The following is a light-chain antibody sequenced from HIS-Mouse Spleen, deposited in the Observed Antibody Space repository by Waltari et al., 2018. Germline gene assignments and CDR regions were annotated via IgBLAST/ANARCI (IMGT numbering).Light chain of an antibody. CDR1: SSDVRSYNL. J-gene: IGLJ2*01. CDR3: CSYAGSSTVV. V-gene: IGLV2-23*01. CDR2: EGS. Sequence: QSALPQPASVSGSPGQSLPISCPRTSSDVRSYNLVPWYHKHPGKAPKLMIYEGSQRPSGVSNRFSGSKSGNTASLTISGLQAEDEADYYCCSYAGSSTVVFGGGTKLTVL.